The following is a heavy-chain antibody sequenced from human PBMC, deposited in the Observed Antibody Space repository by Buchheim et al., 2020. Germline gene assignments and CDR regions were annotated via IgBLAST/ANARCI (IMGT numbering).Heavy chain of an antibody. J-gene: IGHJ5*02. CDR3: ARAYYDFWSGYYYSRWFDL. Sequence: QVQLQQWGAGLLKPSETLSLTCAVYTGSFSAYYWSWIRQPPGKGLEWIGEINHSGNTDYNPSLKGRVTLSVDTSKNQFSLKLTSVTAADTAVYYCARAYYDFWSGYYYSRWFDLWGQGTL. CDR1: TGSFSAYY. CDR2: INHSGNT. D-gene: IGHD3-3*01. V-gene: IGHV4-34*01.